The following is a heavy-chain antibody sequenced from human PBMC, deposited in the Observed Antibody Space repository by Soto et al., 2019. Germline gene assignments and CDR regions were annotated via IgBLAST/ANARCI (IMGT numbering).Heavy chain of an antibody. Sequence: SETLSLTCTVSGGSISSGDYYWSWIRQPPGKGLEWIGYIYYSGSTYYNPSLKSRVTISVDTSKNQFSLKLSSVTAADTAVYYCARVGLVGATWDTPYFDYRGQGTLVTVSS. CDR1: GGSISSGDYY. CDR2: IYYSGST. D-gene: IGHD1-26*01. V-gene: IGHV4-30-4*01. J-gene: IGHJ4*02. CDR3: ARVGLVGATWDTPYFDY.